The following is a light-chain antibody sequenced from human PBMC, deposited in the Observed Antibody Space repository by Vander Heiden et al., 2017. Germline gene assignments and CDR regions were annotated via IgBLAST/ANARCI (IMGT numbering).Light chain of an antibody. J-gene: IGKJ1*01. Sequence: DIVMTQSPDSLTVSLGERATINCKSSQSVFYSTNSKNYLAWYQQKPGQHPKLLISWASTRESGVPDRFSGSGSATDFTLTISSLQAEDVAVYYCQQCINIPWTFGQGTKVEIK. CDR2: WAS. CDR3: QQCINIPWT. CDR1: QSVFYSTNSKNY. V-gene: IGKV4-1*01.